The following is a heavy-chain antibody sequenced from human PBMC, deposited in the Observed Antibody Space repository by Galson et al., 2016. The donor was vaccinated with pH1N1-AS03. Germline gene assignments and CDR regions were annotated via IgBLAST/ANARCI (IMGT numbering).Heavy chain of an antibody. Sequence: SLRLSCAASGFIINNNYMSWVRQAPGKGLEWVSVIYGGGDTFYADSVKGRFTISRDNSKNTVYLQMNSLRVEDTAVHYCAREPWGSTRGEYWGQGTLVTVSS. CDR2: IYGGGDT. CDR3: AREPWGSTRGEY. CDR1: GFIINNNY. V-gene: IGHV3-53*01. D-gene: IGHD3-16*01. J-gene: IGHJ4*02.